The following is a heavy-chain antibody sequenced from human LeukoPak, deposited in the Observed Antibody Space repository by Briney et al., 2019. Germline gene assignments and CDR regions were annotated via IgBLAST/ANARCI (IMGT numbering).Heavy chain of an antibody. CDR3: AREVLATRFDN. CDR1: GFTFSDYA. J-gene: IGHJ4*02. Sequence: GGSLRLSCAASGFTFSDYAMPWVRQSPGKGLEWVSFIHRSGATTYYADSVKGRFTISRDNDKNTIDLQMSSLRVEDTAVYYCAREVLATRFDNWGQGTLVTVSP. V-gene: IGHV3-23*01. CDR2: IHRSGATT.